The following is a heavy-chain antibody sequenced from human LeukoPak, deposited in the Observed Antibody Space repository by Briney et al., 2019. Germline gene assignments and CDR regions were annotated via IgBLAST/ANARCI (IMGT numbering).Heavy chain of an antibody. Sequence: GGSLRLSCAASGFTFSSYGMHWVRQAPGKGLEWVAFIRYDGSNKYYADSVKGRFTISRDNSKNTLYLQMSSLRVEDTAVYYCANREVADYWGQGTLVTVSS. CDR2: IRYDGSNK. CDR1: GFTFSSYG. CDR3: ANREVADY. V-gene: IGHV3-30*02. J-gene: IGHJ4*02. D-gene: IGHD5-12*01.